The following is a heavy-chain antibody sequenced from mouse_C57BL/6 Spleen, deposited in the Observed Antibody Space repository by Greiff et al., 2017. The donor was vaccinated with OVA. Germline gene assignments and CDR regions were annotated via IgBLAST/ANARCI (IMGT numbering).Heavy chain of an antibody. Sequence: EVKLVESGGGLVQPGGSLKLSCAASGFTFSDYYMYWVRQTPEKRLEWVAYISNGGGSTYYPDTVKGRFTISRDNAKNTLYLQMSRLKSEDTAMYYCARPDSSGYDAMDDWGQGTSVTVAS. D-gene: IGHD3-2*02. CDR1: GFTFSDYY. CDR2: ISNGGGST. J-gene: IGHJ4*01. CDR3: ARPDSSGYDAMDD. V-gene: IGHV5-12*01.